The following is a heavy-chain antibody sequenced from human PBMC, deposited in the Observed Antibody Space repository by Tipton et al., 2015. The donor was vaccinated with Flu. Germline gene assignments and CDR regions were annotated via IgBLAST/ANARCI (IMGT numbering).Heavy chain of an antibody. CDR3: ARGVATIGRWFDP. J-gene: IGHJ5*02. CDR1: GGSISSSSYY. CDR2: IYYSGST. D-gene: IGHD5-12*01. V-gene: IGHV4-39*07. Sequence: TLSLTCTVSGGSISSSSYYWGWIRQPPGKGLEWIGSIYYSGSTYYNPSLKSRVTISVDTSKNQFSLKLSSVTAADTAVYCCARGVATIGRWFDPWGQGTLVTVSS.